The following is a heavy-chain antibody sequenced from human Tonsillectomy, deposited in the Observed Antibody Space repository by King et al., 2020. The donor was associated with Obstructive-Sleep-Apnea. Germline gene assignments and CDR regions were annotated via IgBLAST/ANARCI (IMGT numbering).Heavy chain of an antibody. Sequence: QLVQSGAEVKKPGSSVKVSCKASGGTFSSYAISWVRQAPGQGLEWMGGIIPIFGTANYAQKFQGRVTITADESTSTAYMELSSLRSEDTAVYYCARSNGTMVRGVIRGDYYYGMDVWGQGTTVTVSS. V-gene: IGHV1-69*01. CDR1: GGTFSSYA. J-gene: IGHJ6*02. D-gene: IGHD3-10*01. CDR2: IIPIFGTA. CDR3: ARSNGTMVRGVIRGDYYYGMDV.